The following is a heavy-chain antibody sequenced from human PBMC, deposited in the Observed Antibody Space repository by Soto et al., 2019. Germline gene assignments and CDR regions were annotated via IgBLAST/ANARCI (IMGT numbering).Heavy chain of an antibody. CDR1: GGSLSSGGYY. CDR2: IYYSGST. Sequence: SETLSLTCTVSGGSLSSGGYYWSCIRQHPGKGLEWLGYIYYSGSTYYNPSLKSRVTISVDTSKNQCSLKLSSVTAADTAVYYCARGLTREEKIFDYWGQGTLVTVSS. CDR3: ARGLTREEKIFDY. V-gene: IGHV4-31*03. D-gene: IGHD3-9*01. J-gene: IGHJ4*02.